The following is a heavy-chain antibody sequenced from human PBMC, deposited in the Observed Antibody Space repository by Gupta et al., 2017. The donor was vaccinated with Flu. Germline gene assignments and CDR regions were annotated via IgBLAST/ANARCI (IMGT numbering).Heavy chain of an antibody. J-gene: IGHJ4*02. CDR3: ARDGQQLAPYSFDY. Sequence: QVQLVESGGGVVQPGSSLRPSCAASGFIFSNNAIHWVRQAPGKGLEWVTQIWSDGSNKYYADSVKGRFSISRDNSKNTAWLQMNSLRVEDTAMYYCARDGQQLAPYSFDYWGQGTLVTVTS. V-gene: IGHV3-33*08. CDR1: GFIFSNNA. CDR2: IWSDGSNK. D-gene: IGHD6-13*01.